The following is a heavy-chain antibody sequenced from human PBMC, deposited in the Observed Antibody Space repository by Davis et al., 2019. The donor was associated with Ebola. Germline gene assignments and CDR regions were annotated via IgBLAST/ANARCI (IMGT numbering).Heavy chain of an antibody. CDR2: IKQDGSEK. V-gene: IGHV3-7*03. Sequence: GESLKISCAASGFTFSSYWMSWVRQAPGKGLEWVANIKQDGSEKYYVDSVKGRFTISRDNAKNSLYLQMNSLRAEDTAVYYCASVYSGWQGGDYWGQGTLVTVSS. CDR3: ASVYSGWQGGDY. CDR1: GFTFSSYW. D-gene: IGHD6-19*01. J-gene: IGHJ4*02.